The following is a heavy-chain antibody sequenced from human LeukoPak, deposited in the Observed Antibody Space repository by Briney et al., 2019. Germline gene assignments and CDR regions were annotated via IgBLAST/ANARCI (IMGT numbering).Heavy chain of an antibody. Sequence: KPSETLSLTCAVYGGSFSGYYWSWIRQPPGKGLEWIGEINHSGSTNYNPSLKSRVTISVDTSKNQFSLKLSSVTAADTAVYYCARGPYYGDSSDNWFDPWGQGTLVTVSS. V-gene: IGHV4-34*01. CDR1: GGSFSGYY. CDR2: INHSGST. J-gene: IGHJ5*02. D-gene: IGHD4-17*01. CDR3: ARGPYYGDSSDNWFDP.